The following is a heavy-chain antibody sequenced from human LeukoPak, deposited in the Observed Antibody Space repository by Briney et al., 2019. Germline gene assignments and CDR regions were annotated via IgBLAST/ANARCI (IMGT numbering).Heavy chain of an antibody. Sequence: SETLSLTCTVPGGSISSSSYYWGWIRQPPGKGLEWIGSIYYSGSTYYNPSLKSRVTISVDTSKNQFSLKLSSVTAADTAVYYCARQEGLAPDPGYCSSTSCRRYYFDYWGQGTLVTVSS. CDR3: ARQEGLAPDPGYCSSTSCRRYYFDY. CDR2: IYYSGST. CDR1: GGSISSSSYY. J-gene: IGHJ4*02. D-gene: IGHD2-2*01. V-gene: IGHV4-39*01.